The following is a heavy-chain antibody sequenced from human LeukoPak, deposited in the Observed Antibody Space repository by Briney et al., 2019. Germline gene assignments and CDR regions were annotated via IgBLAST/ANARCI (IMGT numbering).Heavy chain of an antibody. CDR2: INQESTET. CDR3: AREVDRSFGY. V-gene: IGHV3-7*01. Sequence: PGGSLRLSCAASGFRFTGFWMSWVRQAPGKGPEWVANINQESTETYYVDSVRGRFTISRDNAKNSLSLQMNSLRVEDTAVYYCAREVDRSFGYWGQGTLVTVSS. J-gene: IGHJ4*02. D-gene: IGHD2-15*01. CDR1: GFRFTGFW.